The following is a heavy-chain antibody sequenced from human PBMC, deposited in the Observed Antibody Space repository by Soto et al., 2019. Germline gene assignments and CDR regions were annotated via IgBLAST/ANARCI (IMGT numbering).Heavy chain of an antibody. CDR3: ARDRRGYGMDV. CDR2: IYYSGST. J-gene: IGHJ6*02. Sequence: PSETLSLTCTVSGGSISSYYWSWIRQPPGKGLEWIGYIYYSGSTNYNPSLKSRVTISVDTSKNQFSLKLSSVTAADTAVYYCARDRRGYGMDVWGQGTTVTAP. V-gene: IGHV4-59*01. D-gene: IGHD1-26*01. CDR1: GGSISSYY.